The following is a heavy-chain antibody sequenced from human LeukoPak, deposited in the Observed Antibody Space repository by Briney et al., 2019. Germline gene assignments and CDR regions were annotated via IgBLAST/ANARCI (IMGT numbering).Heavy chain of an antibody. V-gene: IGHV3-21*01. D-gene: IGHD3-10*01. Sequence: GGSLRLSCAASGFTFSSYSMNWVRQAPGKGLEWVSSIRSSSSYIYYGDSVKGRFTISRDNAKNSLYLQMNSLRAEDTAVYYCARGLGSGSLGTRDDYWGQGTLVTVSS. CDR1: GFTFSSYS. J-gene: IGHJ4*02. CDR2: IRSSSSYI. CDR3: ARGLGSGSLGTRDDY.